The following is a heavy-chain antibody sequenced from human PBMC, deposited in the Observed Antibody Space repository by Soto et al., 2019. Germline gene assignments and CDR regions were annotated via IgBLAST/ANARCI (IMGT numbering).Heavy chain of an antibody. CDR2: ISGSGGST. Sequence: GGSLRLSCAASGFTFSSYAMSWVRQAPGKGLEWVSAISGSGGSTYYADSVKGRFTISRDNSKNTLYLQMNSLRAEDTAVYYCAKDDIPGIAVSTYGMDVWGQGTTVTVSS. V-gene: IGHV3-23*01. D-gene: IGHD6-19*01. CDR1: GFTFSSYA. J-gene: IGHJ6*02. CDR3: AKDDIPGIAVSTYGMDV.